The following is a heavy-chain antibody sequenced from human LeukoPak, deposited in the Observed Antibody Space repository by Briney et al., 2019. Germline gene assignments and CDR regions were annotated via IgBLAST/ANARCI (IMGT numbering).Heavy chain of an antibody. J-gene: IGHJ4*02. V-gene: IGHV3-21*04. CDR3: ARGARQLYYDSSGYYVDY. CDR1: GFTFSSYS. D-gene: IGHD3-22*01. Sequence: GGSLRLSCAASGFTFSSYSMNWVRQAPGKGLEWVSSISSSSSYIYYADSVKGRFTISRDNAKNSLYLQMNSLRAEDTAVYYCARGARQLYYDSSGYYVDYWGQGTLVTVSS. CDR2: ISSSSSYI.